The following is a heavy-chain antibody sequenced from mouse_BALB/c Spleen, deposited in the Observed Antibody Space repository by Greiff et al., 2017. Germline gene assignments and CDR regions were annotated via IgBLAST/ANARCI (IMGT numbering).Heavy chain of an antibody. CDR3: TRGHYYGSSGWYFDV. CDR2: IYPGNSDT. Sequence: VQLQQSGAELARPGASVKLSCKASGYTFTSYWMQWVKQRPGQGLEWIGAIYPGNSDTSYNQKFKGKAKLTAVTSTSTAYMELSSLTNEDSAVYYCTRGHYYGSSGWYFDVWGAGTTVTVSS. D-gene: IGHD1-1*01. CDR1: GYTFTSYW. V-gene: IGHV1-5*01. J-gene: IGHJ1*01.